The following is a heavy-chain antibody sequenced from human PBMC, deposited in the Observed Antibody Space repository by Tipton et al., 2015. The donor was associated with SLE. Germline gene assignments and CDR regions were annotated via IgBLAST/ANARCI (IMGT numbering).Heavy chain of an antibody. CDR2: IYYSGRT. CDR1: GGSITSHY. D-gene: IGHD6-13*01. V-gene: IGHV4-59*11. CDR3: ARRRGSSNWYSRYGMDV. J-gene: IGHJ6*02. Sequence: TLSLTCTVSGGSITSHYWSWIRQPPGKGLEWIGYIYYSGRTNYNPSFKSRVTISVDTSKNQFSLKLSSVTAADTAVYFCARRRGSSNWYSRYGMDVWGQGTTVTVSS.